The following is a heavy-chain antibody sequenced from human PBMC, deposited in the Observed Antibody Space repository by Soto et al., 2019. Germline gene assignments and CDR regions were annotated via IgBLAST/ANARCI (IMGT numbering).Heavy chain of an antibody. Sequence: GESLKISCKGSGYSFTSHWIGWVRQMPGKGVEWMGSIYPDDSDTRYSPSFRGQVTISVHKSINTAYLQWSSLKASDTAMYYCARRVPMTVVHDALDIWARGTMVTASS. J-gene: IGHJ3*02. CDR2: IYPDDSDT. D-gene: IGHD3-22*01. V-gene: IGHV5-51*01. CDR1: GYSFTSHW. CDR3: ARRVPMTVVHDALDI.